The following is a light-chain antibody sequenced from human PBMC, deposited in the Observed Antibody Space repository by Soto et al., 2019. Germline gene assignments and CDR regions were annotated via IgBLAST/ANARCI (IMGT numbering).Light chain of an antibody. CDR2: AAS. CDR3: QKCKVAPFT. J-gene: IGKJ4*01. V-gene: IGKV1-27*01. Sequence: DIQMTQSPSSLSAFVGDRVTITCRASQDIDNFLAWYQQKPGKVPKLLIYAASTFQSGVPSRFSGSGSGTDFTLTISSLQPEDVATYYCQKCKVAPFTFGGGTKVDTK. CDR1: QDIDNF.